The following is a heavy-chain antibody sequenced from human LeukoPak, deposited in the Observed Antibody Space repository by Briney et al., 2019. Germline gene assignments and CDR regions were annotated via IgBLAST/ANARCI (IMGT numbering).Heavy chain of an antibody. Sequence: GGSVRLSCSASGFTFSNYAMHWVRQAPGKGLEYVSGITTIGGHTDYADSVKGRFTISRDNSKNTLYLQMTSLRPEDTAVYYCVTGLYYDSSGYFPYWGQGTLFTVSS. V-gene: IGHV3-64D*09. CDR1: GFTFSNYA. D-gene: IGHD3-22*01. J-gene: IGHJ4*02. CDR3: VTGLYYDSSGYFPY. CDR2: ITTIGGHT.